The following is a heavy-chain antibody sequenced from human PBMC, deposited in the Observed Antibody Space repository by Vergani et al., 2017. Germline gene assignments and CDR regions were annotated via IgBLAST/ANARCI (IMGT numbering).Heavy chain of an antibody. CDR3: AKEGGGYCSGGTCYPEY. J-gene: IGHJ4*02. V-gene: IGHV3-30*02. Sequence: QVQLVETGGGVVQPGGSLRLYCATSGFSFNTYGAHWVRQAPGKGLEWVAFIGYDGRIKYNVDSVKGRFTISRDTSKKTLSLQMRSLRPEDTAVYYCAKEGGGYCSGGTCYPEYWGQGTLVIVSS. CDR1: GFSFNTYG. CDR2: IGYDGRIK. D-gene: IGHD2-15*01.